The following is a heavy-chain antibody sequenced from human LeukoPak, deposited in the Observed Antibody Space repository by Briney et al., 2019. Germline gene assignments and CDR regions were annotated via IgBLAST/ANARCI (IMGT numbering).Heavy chain of an antibody. CDR3: AKDAPGSGYYYGEGEYYLDY. CDR1: GFTFSSYT. CDR2: ISGSGGST. J-gene: IGHJ4*02. Sequence: GGSLRLSCAASGFTFSSYTMSWVRQAPGKGLEWVSAISGSGGSTYYADSVKGRFTISRDNSKNTLYLQMNSLRAEDTAVYYCAKDAPGSGYYYGEGEYYLDYGGQGTLATVSP. V-gene: IGHV3-23*01. D-gene: IGHD3-22*01.